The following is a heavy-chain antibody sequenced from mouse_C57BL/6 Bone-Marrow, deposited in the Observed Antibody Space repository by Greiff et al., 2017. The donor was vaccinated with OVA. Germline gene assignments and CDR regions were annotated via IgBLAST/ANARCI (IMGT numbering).Heavy chain of an antibody. CDR3: ARNYGSSPLDY. CDR2: IHPTHFFT. Sequence: LQQPCPSLFPPVSSFPLSPTSRFSPFPPSSLPFLPPRPFQLLSFLFYIHPTHFFTSYNQKFKGKATLTVDKSSSTAYMELRSLTSEDSAVYYCARNYGSSPLDYWGQGTTLTVSS. D-gene: IGHD1-1*01. CDR1: FSPFPPSS. J-gene: IGHJ2*01. V-gene: IGHV1-26*01.